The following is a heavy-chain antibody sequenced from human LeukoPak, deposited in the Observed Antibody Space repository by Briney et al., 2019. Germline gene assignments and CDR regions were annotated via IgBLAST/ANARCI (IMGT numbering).Heavy chain of an antibody. J-gene: IGHJ3*02. CDR1: GGSISSYY. CDR3: ARSPRAVAETGAFDI. V-gene: IGHV4-59*01. Sequence: SETLSLTCTVSGGSISSYYWSWIRQPPGKGLEWIGYIYYGGSTNYNPSLKSRVTISVDTSKNQFSLKLSSVTAADTAVYYCARSPRAVAETGAFDIWGQGTMVTVSS. D-gene: IGHD6-19*01. CDR2: IYYGGST.